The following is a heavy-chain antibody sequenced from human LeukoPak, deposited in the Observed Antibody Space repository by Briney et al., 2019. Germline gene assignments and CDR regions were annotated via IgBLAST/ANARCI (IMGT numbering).Heavy chain of an antibody. CDR3: ARVDYDSSGYIDY. CDR2: IRYDGGNK. Sequence: PGGSLRLSCAASGFTFSSYDMHWVRQAPGKGLERVTFIRYDGGNKYYADSVKGRFTISRDNAKISLYLQMNSLRAEDTAVYYCARVDYDSSGYIDYWGQGTLVTVSS. J-gene: IGHJ4*02. CDR1: GFTFSSYD. V-gene: IGHV3-30*02. D-gene: IGHD3-22*01.